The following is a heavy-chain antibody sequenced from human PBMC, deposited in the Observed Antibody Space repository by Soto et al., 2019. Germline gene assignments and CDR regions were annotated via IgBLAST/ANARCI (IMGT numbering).Heavy chain of an antibody. D-gene: IGHD1-26*01. J-gene: IGHJ5*02. V-gene: IGHV1-18*01. CDR3: ARVVGALGHWFDP. Sequence: QVQLVQSGAEVKKPGASVKVSFKASGYNFNSYTISWLRQAPGQGLEWMGRISAYNGNTNYAQQLQGRVTMTTDTSTSTAYLELRSLRADDTAEYHCARVVGALGHWFDPWGQGTLVTVSS. CDR2: ISAYNGNT. CDR1: GYNFNSYT.